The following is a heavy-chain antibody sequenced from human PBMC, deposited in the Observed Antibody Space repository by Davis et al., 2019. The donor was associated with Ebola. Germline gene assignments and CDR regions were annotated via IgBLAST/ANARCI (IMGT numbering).Heavy chain of an antibody. D-gene: IGHD5-12*01. CDR3: ARGRGRWLRSASIGY. V-gene: IGHV4-34*01. CDR2: INHSGST. Sequence: LETLSLTCAVYGGSFSGYYWSWIRQPPGKGLEWIGEINHSGSTNYNPSLKSRVTISVDTSKNQFSLKLSSVTAADTAVYYCARGRGRWLRSASIGYWGQGTLVTVSS. CDR1: GGSFSGYY. J-gene: IGHJ4*02.